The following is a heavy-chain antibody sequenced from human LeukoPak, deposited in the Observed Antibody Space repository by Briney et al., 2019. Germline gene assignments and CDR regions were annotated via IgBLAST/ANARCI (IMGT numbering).Heavy chain of an antibody. CDR3: ARGGGYCSGGSCYSRH. Sequence: PSETLSLTCAVYGGSFSGYYWSWIRQPPGKGLEWIGEINHSGSTNYNPSLKSRVTISVDTPKNQFSLKLSSVTAADTAVYYCARGGGYCSGGSCYSRHWGQGTLVTVSS. V-gene: IGHV4-34*01. CDR1: GGSFSGYY. CDR2: INHSGST. D-gene: IGHD2-15*01. J-gene: IGHJ4*02.